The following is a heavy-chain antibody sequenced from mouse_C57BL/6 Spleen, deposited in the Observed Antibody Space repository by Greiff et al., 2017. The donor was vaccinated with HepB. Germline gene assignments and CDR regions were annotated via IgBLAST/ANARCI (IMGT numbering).Heavy chain of an antibody. V-gene: IGHV5-17*01. CDR3: ARGMIPYYYAMDY. CDR2: ISSGSSTI. Sequence: EVKVVESGGGLVKPGGSLKLSCAASGFTFSDYGMHWVRQAPEKGLEWVAYISSGSSTIYYADTVKGRFTISRDNAKNTLFLQMTSLRSEDTAMYYCARGMIPYYYAMDYWGQGTSVTVSS. D-gene: IGHD2-4*01. CDR1: GFTFSDYG. J-gene: IGHJ4*01.